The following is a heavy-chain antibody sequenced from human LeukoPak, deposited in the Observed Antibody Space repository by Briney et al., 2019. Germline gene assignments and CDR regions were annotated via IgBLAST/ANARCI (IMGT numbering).Heavy chain of an antibody. CDR3: ARSAEHCNNGVCFTDYYMDV. CDR1: GYTFSGSY. CDR2: INPNSGDT. V-gene: IGHV1-2*06. J-gene: IGHJ6*03. D-gene: IGHD2-8*01. Sequence: GASVKVSCKASGYTFSGSYIHWVRQVPGQGLEWMGRINPNSGDTNFAQTFQGRVTMTRDTSITTAYMELSSLTSDDTAVYFCARSAEHCNNGVCFTDYYMDVWGKGTTVTVSS.